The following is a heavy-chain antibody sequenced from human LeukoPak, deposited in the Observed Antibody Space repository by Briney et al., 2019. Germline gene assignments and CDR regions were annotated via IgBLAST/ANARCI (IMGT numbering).Heavy chain of an antibody. CDR1: GDSISSSS. V-gene: IGHV4-59*08. CDR3: ARRIISGKFRHLRYSYMDV. J-gene: IGHJ6*03. D-gene: IGHD4-23*01. CDR2: ISNDGKT. Sequence: PSETLSLTCTVSGDSISSSSWTSIRQSPGKGLESLGYISNDGKTKYKSSFEGRVTMSVDTSKSQFSLTLSFVTAADTAVYYCARRIISGKFRHLRYSYMDVWGKGTTVIVS.